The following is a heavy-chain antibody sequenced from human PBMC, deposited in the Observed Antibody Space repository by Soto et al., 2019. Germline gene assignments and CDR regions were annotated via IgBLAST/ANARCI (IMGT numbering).Heavy chain of an antibody. Sequence: PSETLSLTCTVSGGSISSYYWSWIRQPPGKGLEWIGYIYYSGSTNYNPSLKSRVTISVDTSKNQFSLKLSSVTAADTAVYYCARRIAAAGTGYYYYYMDVWGKGTTVTVSS. CDR2: IYYSGST. D-gene: IGHD6-13*01. V-gene: IGHV4-59*08. CDR3: ARRIAAAGTGYYYYYMDV. CDR1: GGSISSYY. J-gene: IGHJ6*03.